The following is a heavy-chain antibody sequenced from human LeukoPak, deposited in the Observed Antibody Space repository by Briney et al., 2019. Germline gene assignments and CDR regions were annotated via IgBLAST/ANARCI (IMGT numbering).Heavy chain of an antibody. J-gene: IGHJ4*02. V-gene: IGHV3-23*01. D-gene: IGHD1-7*01. CDR2: ISGSGGST. CDR1: GSTFSSYA. Sequence: PGGSLRLSCAASGSTFSSYAMSWVRQAPGKGLEWVSAISGSGGSTYYADSVKGRFTVSRDNSKNTLYLQMNSLRAEDTAVYYRAKGLQITGTTPVDYWGQGTLVTVSS. CDR3: AKGLQITGTTPVDY.